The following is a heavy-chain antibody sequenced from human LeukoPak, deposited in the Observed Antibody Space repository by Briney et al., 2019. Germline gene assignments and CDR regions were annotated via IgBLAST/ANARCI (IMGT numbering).Heavy chain of an antibody. CDR1: GFTFGSYW. J-gene: IGHJ4*02. D-gene: IGHD4-17*01. V-gene: IGHV3-48*04. CDR2: ISSSGSTI. CDR3: ARSGDYGDHFDY. Sequence: PGGSLRLSCAASGFTFGSYWMTWVRQAPGKGLEWVSYISSSGSTIYYADSVKGRFTISRDNAKNSLYLQMNSLRAEDTAVYYCARSGDYGDHFDYWGQGTLVTVSS.